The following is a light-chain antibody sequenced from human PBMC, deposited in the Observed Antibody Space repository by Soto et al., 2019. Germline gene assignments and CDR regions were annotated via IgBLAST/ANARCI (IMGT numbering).Light chain of an antibody. Sequence: EFVLTQSPATLSLSPGERAILSRRASQSVAGSLAWYKQKPGQAPRLLIYDISTRAAAIPARLSGSGSGTEFTLTVSSIEPEDFALYYCQQRSNRITFGQGTRLEIK. CDR2: DIS. CDR1: QSVAGS. J-gene: IGKJ5*01. CDR3: QQRSNRIT. V-gene: IGKV3-11*01.